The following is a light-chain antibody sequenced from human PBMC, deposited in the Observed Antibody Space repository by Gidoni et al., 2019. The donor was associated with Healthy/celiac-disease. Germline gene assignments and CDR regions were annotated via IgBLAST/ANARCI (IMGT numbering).Light chain of an antibody. CDR2: AAS. CDR1: QSISSY. Sequence: DIQMTQSPSSLSASVGDRITITCRASQSISSYLNWYQQKPGKAPKLLIYAASSLQSGVPSSFSGSGSGTDFTLTISSLQPEDFATYYCQQSYSTPSITFXQXTRLEIK. J-gene: IGKJ5*01. V-gene: IGKV1-39*01. CDR3: QQSYSTPSIT.